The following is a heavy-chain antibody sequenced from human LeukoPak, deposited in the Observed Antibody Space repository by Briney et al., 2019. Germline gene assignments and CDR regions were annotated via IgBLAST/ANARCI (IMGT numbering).Heavy chain of an antibody. V-gene: IGHV4-34*01. J-gene: IGHJ4*02. D-gene: IGHD2-8*01. CDR2: INHSGST. CDR1: GGSFSGYY. Sequence: SETLSLTCAVYGGSFSGYYWSWIRQPPGKGLEWVGEINHSGSTNYNPSLKSRVTISVDTSKNQFSLKLSSVTAADTAVYYCARVGLIVLMVYALDYWGQGTLVTVSS. CDR3: ARVGLIVLMVYALDY.